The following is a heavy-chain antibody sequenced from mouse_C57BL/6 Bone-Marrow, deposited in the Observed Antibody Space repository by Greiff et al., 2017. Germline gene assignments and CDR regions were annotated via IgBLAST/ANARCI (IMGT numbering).Heavy chain of an antibody. CDR2: IWRGGST. Sequence: QVQLQQSGPGLVQPSQSLSITCTVSGFSLTSYGVHWVRQSPGKGLEWLGVIWRGGSTDYNAAFMSRLSITKDNSKSHVFFKMNSLQADDTAIYYCAKNYYGSSRPWYFDVWGTGTTVTVSS. J-gene: IGHJ1*03. V-gene: IGHV2-5*01. D-gene: IGHD1-1*01. CDR1: GFSLTSYG. CDR3: AKNYYGSSRPWYFDV.